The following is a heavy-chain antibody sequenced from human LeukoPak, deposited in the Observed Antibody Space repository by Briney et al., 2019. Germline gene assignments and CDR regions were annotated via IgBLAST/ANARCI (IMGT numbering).Heavy chain of an antibody. V-gene: IGHV4-4*07. CDR2: MYVSGTT. CDR3: ARHKSTQYYYDSSGYYNWFDP. D-gene: IGHD3-22*01. J-gene: IGHJ5*02. CDR1: GGSISDHY. Sequence: PSETLSLTCTVSGGSISDHYLSWIRQPAGKGLEWIGRMYVSGTTNYNPSLRSRVSMSMDTSKNQFSLRLRSVTAADTAVYYCARHKSTQYYYDSSGYYNWFDPWGQGTLVTVSS.